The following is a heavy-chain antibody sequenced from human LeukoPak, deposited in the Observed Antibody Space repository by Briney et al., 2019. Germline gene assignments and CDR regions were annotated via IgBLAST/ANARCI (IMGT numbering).Heavy chain of an antibody. D-gene: IGHD6-13*01. V-gene: IGHV4-34*01. Sequence: SETLSLTCAVYGGSFSGYYWSWIRQPPGKGLEWIGEINHSGSTNYNPSLKSRVTISVDTSKNQFSLKLSSVTAADTAVYYCARVESSSWYFSPQYNWFDPWGQGTLVTVSS. CDR1: GGSFSGYY. J-gene: IGHJ5*02. CDR3: ARVESSSWYFSPQYNWFDP. CDR2: INHSGST.